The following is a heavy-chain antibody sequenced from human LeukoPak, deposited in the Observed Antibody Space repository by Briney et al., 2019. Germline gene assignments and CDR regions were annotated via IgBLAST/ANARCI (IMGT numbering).Heavy chain of an antibody. Sequence: GASMKVSCKASGYAFIGYYIHWVRQAPGQGLEWLGSIFPNTGDTRYAQKFQGRVTMTRDTSISTASMELGRLKSDDSAVYYCARDSGWGNYRSVDYFDYWGQGTLVTVSS. D-gene: IGHD3-16*02. V-gene: IGHV1-2*02. CDR2: IFPNTGDT. J-gene: IGHJ4*02. CDR1: GYAFIGYY. CDR3: ARDSGWGNYRSVDYFDY.